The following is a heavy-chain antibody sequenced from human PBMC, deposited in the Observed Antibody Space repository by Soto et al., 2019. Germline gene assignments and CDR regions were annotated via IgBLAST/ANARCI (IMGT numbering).Heavy chain of an antibody. CDR2: IDHSGST. J-gene: IGHJ6*02. CDR1: GGSLSGYY. V-gene: IGHV4-34*01. Sequence: LSLTCAVYGGSLSGYYWRWIRQSPGKGLEWIGEIDHSGSTNYNPSLQSRVTTSVDTSKKQFSLKLSAVTAADTAVYYCAADSTSGYYAMDVWGQGTTVT. CDR3: AADSTSGYYAMDV. D-gene: IGHD2-2*01.